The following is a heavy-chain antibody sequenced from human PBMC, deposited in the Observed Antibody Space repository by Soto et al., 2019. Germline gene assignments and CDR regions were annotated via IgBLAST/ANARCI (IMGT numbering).Heavy chain of an antibody. V-gene: IGHV1-69*08. D-gene: IGHD3-10*01. CDR2: IIPMLNIT. Sequence: QVQLVQSGAEVKKPGSSVKVSCKASGGTFSSYSVSWVRQAPGQGLEWMGRIIPMLNITNYAQKFQGRVTITADKSTSTAYMELSSLRSEDTALYYCARDLGSGSYLFISWSNWFPLGPGNPGHRLL. J-gene: IGHJ5*02. CDR3: ARDLGSGSYLFISWSNWFP. CDR1: GGTFSSYS.